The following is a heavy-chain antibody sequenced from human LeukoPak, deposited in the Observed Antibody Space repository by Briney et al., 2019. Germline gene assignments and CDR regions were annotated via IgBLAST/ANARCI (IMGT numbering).Heavy chain of an antibody. CDR3: ARVSPLEMATIGGSDYFDY. J-gene: IGHJ4*02. Sequence: KTSETLSLTCAVSGGSISSSNWWSWVRQPPGKGLEWIGEIYHSGSTNYNPSLKSRVTISVDKSKNQFSLKLSSVTAADTAVYYCARVSPLEMATIGGSDYFDYWGQGTLVTVSS. V-gene: IGHV4-4*02. CDR1: GGSISSSNW. CDR2: IYHSGST. D-gene: IGHD5-24*01.